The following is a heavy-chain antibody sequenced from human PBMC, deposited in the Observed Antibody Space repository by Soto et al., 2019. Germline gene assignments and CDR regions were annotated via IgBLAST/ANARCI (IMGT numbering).Heavy chain of an antibody. D-gene: IGHD3-16*01. CDR1: GGTFSSYA. V-gene: IGHV1-69*13. CDR3: AREGVRGMDV. Sequence: ASVKVSCKASGGTFSSYAISWVRQAPGQGLEWMGGIIPIFGTANYAQKFQGRVTITADESTSTAYMELSSLRSEDTAVYYCAREGVRGMDVWGQRTTVTVSS. CDR2: IIPIFGTA. J-gene: IGHJ6*02.